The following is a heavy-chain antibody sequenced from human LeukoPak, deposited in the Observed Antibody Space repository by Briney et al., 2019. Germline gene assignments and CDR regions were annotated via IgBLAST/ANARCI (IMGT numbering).Heavy chain of an antibody. J-gene: IGHJ4*02. D-gene: IGHD5-18*01. Sequence: GESLQISCKGSGYTFTTYWIAWVRQMPGKGLEWMGIIYPGDSDSRYSPSFQGQVTISADKSISTAYLQWSSLKASDTAMYYCARHGYGYSDYWGQGTLVTVSS. CDR1: GYTFTTYW. V-gene: IGHV5-51*01. CDR3: ARHGYGYSDY. CDR2: IYPGDSDS.